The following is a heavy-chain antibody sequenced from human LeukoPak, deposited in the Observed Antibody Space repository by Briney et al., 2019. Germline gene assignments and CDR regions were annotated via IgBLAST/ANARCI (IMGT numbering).Heavy chain of an antibody. Sequence: GGTLRLSCAASGFTFSNYSMNWVRQAPGKGLEWVSYISRSSSTIYYADSVKGRFTISRDNAKNSLYLQMNSLRAEDTAVYYCAELGITMIGGVWGKGTTVTISS. J-gene: IGHJ6*04. CDR1: GFTFSNYS. V-gene: IGHV3-48*01. CDR2: ISRSSSTI. CDR3: AELGITMIGGV. D-gene: IGHD3-10*02.